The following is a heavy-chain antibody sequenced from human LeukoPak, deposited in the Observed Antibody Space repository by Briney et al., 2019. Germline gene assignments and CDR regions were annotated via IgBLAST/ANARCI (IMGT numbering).Heavy chain of an antibody. CDR3: ATGLGYCSGGSCYSGFTQAPLDY. J-gene: IGHJ4*02. D-gene: IGHD2-15*01. CDR2: IYYSGST. V-gene: IGHV4-39*01. Sequence: PSETLSLTCTVSGGSISSSSYYWGWIRQPPGKGLEWIGSIYYSGSTYYNPSLKSRVTISVDTSKNQFSLKLSSVTAADTAVYYCATGLGYCSGGSCYSGFTQAPLDYWGQGILVTVSS. CDR1: GGSISSSSYY.